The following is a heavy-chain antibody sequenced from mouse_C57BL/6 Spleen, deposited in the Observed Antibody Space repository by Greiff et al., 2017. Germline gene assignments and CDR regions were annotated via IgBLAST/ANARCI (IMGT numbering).Heavy chain of an antibody. Sequence: VQLQQPGAELVRPGSSVKLSCKASGYTFTSYWMHWVKQRPIQGLEWIGNIDPSDSDTHYNQKFKDKATLTVDKSSSTAYMQLSSLTSEDSAVYYCARGGDMGDWGNRTTVTAAS. CDR1: GYTFTSYW. D-gene: IGHD1-1*02. CDR3: ARGGDMGD. CDR2: IDPSDSDT. V-gene: IGHV1-52*01. J-gene: IGHJ4*01.